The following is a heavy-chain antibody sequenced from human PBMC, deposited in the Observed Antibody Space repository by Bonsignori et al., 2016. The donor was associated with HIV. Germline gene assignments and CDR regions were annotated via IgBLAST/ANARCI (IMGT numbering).Heavy chain of an antibody. CDR3: ARAATDSSAYPYYYYYYMDV. D-gene: IGHD3-22*01. J-gene: IGHJ6*03. V-gene: IGHV3-21*01. Sequence: GESLKISCAASGFTFSTYSMNWVRQAPGKGLEWVSSISTNSNYIYYADSVKGRFTISRDNAKNSLYLQMNSLRAEDTAVYYCARAATDSSAYPYYYYYYMDVWGKGTTVTVSS. CDR2: ISTNSNYI. CDR1: GFTFSTYS.